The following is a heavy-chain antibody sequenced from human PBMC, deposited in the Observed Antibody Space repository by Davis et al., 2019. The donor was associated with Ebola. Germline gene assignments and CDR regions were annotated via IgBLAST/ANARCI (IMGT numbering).Heavy chain of an antibody. CDR2: ISYDGSNK. CDR3: AIRSGARDY. Sequence: GGSLRLSCAASGFTFSSYGMHWVRQAPGKGLEWVAVISYDGSNKYYADSVKGRFTISRDNSKNTLYLQMNSLRAEDTAVYYCAIRSGARDYWSQGTLVTVSS. V-gene: IGHV3-30*03. CDR1: GFTFSSYG. J-gene: IGHJ4*02. D-gene: IGHD1-26*01.